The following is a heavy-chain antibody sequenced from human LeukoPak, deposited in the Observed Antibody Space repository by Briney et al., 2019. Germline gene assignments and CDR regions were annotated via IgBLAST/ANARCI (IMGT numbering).Heavy chain of an antibody. V-gene: IGHV4-39*07. CDR3: ARDLSSGYYYGVYFQH. J-gene: IGHJ1*01. CDR2: IYYSGST. D-gene: IGHD3-22*01. Sequence: SETLSLTCTVSGGSISSSSYYWGWIRQPPGKGLEWIGSIYYSGSTYYNPSLKSRVTISVDTSKNQFSLKLSSVTAADTAVYYCARDLSSGYYYGVYFQHWGQGTLVTVSS. CDR1: GGSISSSSYY.